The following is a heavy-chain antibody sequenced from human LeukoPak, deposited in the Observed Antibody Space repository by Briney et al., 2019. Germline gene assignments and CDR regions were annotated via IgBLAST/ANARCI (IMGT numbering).Heavy chain of an antibody. D-gene: IGHD3-3*01. CDR2: IIPIFGTA. V-gene: IGHV1-69*05. CDR3: ARAQVLRFLEWPLWDY. J-gene: IGHJ4*02. CDR1: GGTFSSYA. Sequence: SVKVSCKASGGTFSSYAISWVRQAPGQGLEWMGGIIPIFGTANYAQKFQGRVTITTDESTSTAYMELSSLRSEDTAVYYCARAQVLRFLEWPLWDYWGQGTLVTVSS.